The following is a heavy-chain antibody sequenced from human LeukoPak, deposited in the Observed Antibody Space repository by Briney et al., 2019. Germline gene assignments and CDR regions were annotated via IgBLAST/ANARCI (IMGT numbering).Heavy chain of an antibody. CDR2: IYWNDDK. V-gene: IGHV2-5*01. J-gene: IGHJ5*02. CDR3: AHRRIYDSSGYYYTLLDP. D-gene: IGHD3-22*01. CDR1: GFSLSTSGVG. Sequence: SGPTLVNPSPTLTLTCTFSGFSLSTSGVGVGWIRQPPGKALEWLALIYWNDDKRYSPSLKSRLTITKDTSKNQVVLTMTNMDPVDTATYYCAHRRIYDSSGYYYTLLDPWGQGTLVTVSS.